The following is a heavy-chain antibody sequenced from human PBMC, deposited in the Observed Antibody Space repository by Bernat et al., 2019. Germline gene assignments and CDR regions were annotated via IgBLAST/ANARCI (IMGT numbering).Heavy chain of an antibody. CDR1: GYTLTELS. CDR3: ATDTPDGLLWFRELSFDH. V-gene: IGHV1-24*01. D-gene: IGHD3-10*01. J-gene: IGHJ4*02. Sequence: QVQLVQSGAEVKKPGASVKVSCKVSGYTLTELSMHWVRQAPGKGLEWMGGFDPEDGETIYAQKFQGRVTMTEDTSTDAAYMELSSLRSEDTAVYYCATDTPDGLLWFRELSFDHWGQGTLVTVSS. CDR2: FDPEDGET.